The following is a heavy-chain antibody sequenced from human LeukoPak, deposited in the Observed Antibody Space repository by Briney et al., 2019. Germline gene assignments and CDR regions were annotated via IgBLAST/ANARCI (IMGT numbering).Heavy chain of an antibody. CDR1: GFSLSTSGMC. J-gene: IGHJ6*02. Sequence: SGPTLVNPTQTLTLTCTFSGFSLSTSGMCVSWIRQPPGKALEWLALIDWDDDKYYSTSLKTRLTISKDTSKNQVVLTMTNMDPVDTATYYCARIRWGSGSYYRDYYYGMDVWGQGTTVTVSS. D-gene: IGHD1-26*01. CDR2: IDWDDDK. CDR3: ARIRWGSGSYYRDYYYGMDV. V-gene: IGHV2-70*01.